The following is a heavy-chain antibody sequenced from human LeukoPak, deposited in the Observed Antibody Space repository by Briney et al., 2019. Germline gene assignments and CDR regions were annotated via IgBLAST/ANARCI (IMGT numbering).Heavy chain of an antibody. V-gene: IGHV1-69*05. CDR3: ARGVAVAGNAPYYYYYYMDX. J-gene: IGHJ6*03. D-gene: IGHD6-19*01. CDR2: IIPIFGTA. Sequence: ASVKVSCKASGGTFSSYAISWVRQAPGQGLEWMGRIIPIFGTANYAQKFHGRVTITTDESTSTAYMELSSLRSEDTAVYYCARGVAVAGNAPYYYYYYMDXWGKGTTVTVS. CDR1: GGTFSSYA.